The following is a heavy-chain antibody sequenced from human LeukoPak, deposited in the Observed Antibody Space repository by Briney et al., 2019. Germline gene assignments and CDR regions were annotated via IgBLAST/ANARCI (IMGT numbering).Heavy chain of an antibody. V-gene: IGHV1-2*06. D-gene: IGHD3-22*01. J-gene: IGHJ3*02. CDR3: AGEDNSSGYRPFDI. CDR2: INPNNGGT. Sequence: ASVKVSCKASGYTFTSYGISWVRQAPGQGLDWMGRINPNNGGTNYAQKFQGRVTMTRDMSMSTAYMELSRLRSDDTAVYYCAGEDNSSGYRPFDIWGQGTMVTVPS. CDR1: GYTFTSYG.